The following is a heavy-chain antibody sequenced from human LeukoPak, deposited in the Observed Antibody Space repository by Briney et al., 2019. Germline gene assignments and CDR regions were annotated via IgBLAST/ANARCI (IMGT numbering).Heavy chain of an antibody. Sequence: ASVNVSCKASGYTFTSYYMHWVRQAPGQGLEWMGIINPSGGSTSYAQKFQGRVTMTRDTSTSTVYMELSSLRSEDTAVYYCARDGEAAVAGSGPGAIQGMDVWGQGTTVTVS. CDR3: ARDGEAAVAGSGPGAIQGMDV. V-gene: IGHV1-46*01. CDR1: GYTFTSYY. CDR2: INPSGGST. J-gene: IGHJ6*02. D-gene: IGHD6-19*01.